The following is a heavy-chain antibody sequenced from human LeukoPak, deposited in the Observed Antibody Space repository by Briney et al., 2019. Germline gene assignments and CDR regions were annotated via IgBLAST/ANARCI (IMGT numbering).Heavy chain of an antibody. D-gene: IGHD6-19*01. Sequence: ASVKVSCKASGYTFTSYGISWVRQAPGQGLEWMGWISAYNGNTNYAQKLQGRVTMTTDTSTSTAYMELRSLRCYDTAVYYCARDKMRGQWLVDFDYWGQGTLVTVSS. CDR2: ISAYNGNT. J-gene: IGHJ4*02. V-gene: IGHV1-18*04. CDR3: ARDKMRGQWLVDFDY. CDR1: GYTFTSYG.